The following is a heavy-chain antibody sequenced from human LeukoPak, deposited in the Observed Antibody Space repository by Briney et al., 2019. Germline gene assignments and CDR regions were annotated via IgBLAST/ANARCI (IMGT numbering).Heavy chain of an antibody. CDR3: ARESPHSDY. CDR2: IKTDGSST. Sequence: GGSLRLSCAASGFTFSSYWMHWVRQAPGKGLVWVSRIKTDGSSTMYADSVKGRFTISRDNAKNTLYLQMNSLRAGDTAVYYCARESPHSDYWGQGTLVTVSS. V-gene: IGHV3-74*03. CDR1: GFTFSSYW. J-gene: IGHJ4*02. D-gene: IGHD2-21*01.